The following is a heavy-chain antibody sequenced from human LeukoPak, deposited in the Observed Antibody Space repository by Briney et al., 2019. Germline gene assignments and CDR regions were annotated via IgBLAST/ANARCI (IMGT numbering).Heavy chain of an antibody. Sequence: SETLSLTCAVYGGSFSGYYWSWTRQPPGKGLEWIGEINHSGSTNYNPSLKSRVTISVDTSKNQFSLKLSSVTAADTAVYYCARGGVAHSSSWYYYYYGMDVWGQGTTVTVSS. CDR1: GGSFSGYY. V-gene: IGHV4-34*01. CDR2: INHSGST. D-gene: IGHD6-13*01. CDR3: ARGGVAHSSSWYYYYYGMDV. J-gene: IGHJ6*02.